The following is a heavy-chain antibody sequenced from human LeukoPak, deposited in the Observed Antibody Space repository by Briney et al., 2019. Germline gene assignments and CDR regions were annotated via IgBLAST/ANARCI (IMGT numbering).Heavy chain of an antibody. D-gene: IGHD6-13*01. J-gene: IGHJ4*02. CDR1: GESFSDYY. CDR3: AAHKGVAAFYFDY. CDR2: INHGGNT. Sequence: SETLSLTCAVFGESFSDYYYTWIRQPPGKGLEWIGEINHGGNTNYNPSLKSRVTMSVDASKNPFSLNLNSVTAADTAVYYCAAHKGVAAFYFDYWGQGTLVTVSS. V-gene: IGHV4-34*01.